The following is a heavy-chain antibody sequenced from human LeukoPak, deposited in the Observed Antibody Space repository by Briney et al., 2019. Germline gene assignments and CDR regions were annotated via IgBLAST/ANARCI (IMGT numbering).Heavy chain of an antibody. V-gene: IGHV4-39*07. J-gene: IGHJ6*03. Sequence: SETLSLTCTVSGGSISSSSYYRGWIRQPPGKGLEWLGSIHYSGSTNYNPSLKSRVTISVDTSKNQFSLKLSSVTAADTAVYYCARGYCSGGSCYSYYYYNYMDVWGKGTTVTVSS. CDR3: ARGYCSGGSCYSYYYYNYMDV. CDR1: GGSISSSSYY. CDR2: IHYSGST. D-gene: IGHD2-15*01.